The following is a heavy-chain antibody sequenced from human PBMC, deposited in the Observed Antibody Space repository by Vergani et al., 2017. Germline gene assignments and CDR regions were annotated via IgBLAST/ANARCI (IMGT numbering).Heavy chain of an antibody. V-gene: IGHV3-23*01. CDR1: GFTFSSYA. CDR2: ISGSGGST. Sequence: EVQLLESGGGLVQPGGSLRLSCAASGFTFSSYAMSWVRQAPGKGLEWVSAISGSGGSTYYADSVKGRFTISRDNSKNTLDLQMNSLRADDTAVYYCAKDHHTYYYYYGMDVWGQGTTVTVSS. CDR3: AKDHHTYYYYYGMDV. J-gene: IGHJ6*02.